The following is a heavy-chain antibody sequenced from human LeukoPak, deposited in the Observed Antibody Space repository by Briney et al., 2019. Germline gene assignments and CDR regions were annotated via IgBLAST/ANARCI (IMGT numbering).Heavy chain of an antibody. CDR3: ARDYGDYRGYYFDF. D-gene: IGHD4-17*01. CDR1: GGSISSYY. V-gene: IGHV4-59*12. J-gene: IGHJ4*02. Sequence: SETLSLTCTVSGGSISSYYWSWIRQPPGKGLEWIGYIYYSGSTNYNPSLKSRVTISLDTSKNQFSLKLSAVTAADTAVYYCARDYGDYRGYYFDFWGQGTLVTVSS. CDR2: IYYSGST.